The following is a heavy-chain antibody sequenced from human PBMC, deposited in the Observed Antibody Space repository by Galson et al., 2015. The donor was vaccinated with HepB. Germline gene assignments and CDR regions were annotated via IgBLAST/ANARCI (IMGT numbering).Heavy chain of an antibody. CDR1: GGSISSYY. J-gene: IGHJ2*01. Sequence: ETLSLTCTVSGGSISSYYWSCIRQPPGKGLEWIGYIYYSGSTNYNPSLKSRVTISVDTSKNQFSLKLSSVTAADTAVYYCARRSYIAVAGTGWYFDLWGRGTLVTVSS. CDR3: ARRSYIAVAGTGWYFDL. V-gene: IGHV4-59*08. CDR2: IYYSGST. D-gene: IGHD6-19*01.